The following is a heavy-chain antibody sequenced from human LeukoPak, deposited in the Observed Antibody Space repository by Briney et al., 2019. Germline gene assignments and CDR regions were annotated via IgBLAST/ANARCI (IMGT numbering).Heavy chain of an antibody. CDR2: IKHDGGEK. D-gene: IGHD6-19*01. V-gene: IGHV3-7*01. CDR3: ARDRSSGWPGSFDY. J-gene: IGHJ4*02. Sequence: GGSLRLSCAASGFTFSSFWMTWVRQAPGKGLEWVANIKHDGGEKYYVDSVQGRFIISRDNAKKSLYLQMNTLRPEDTAVYYCARDRSSGWPGSFDYWGQGTLVTVSS. CDR1: GFTFSSFW.